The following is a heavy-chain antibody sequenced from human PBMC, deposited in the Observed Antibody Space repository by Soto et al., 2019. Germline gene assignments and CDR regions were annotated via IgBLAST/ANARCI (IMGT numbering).Heavy chain of an antibody. CDR1: GFTFSSYG. CDR3: AKVVGRRSDYDYYGMDV. CDR2: ISYDGGNK. V-gene: IGHV3-30*18. D-gene: IGHD2-15*01. Sequence: QVQLVESGGGVVQPGRSLRLSCAASGFTFSSYGMHWVRQAPGKGLEWVAVISYDGGNKYYADSVKGRYTIFRDNSKNTLYLQMNSLRAEDTAVYYCAKVVGRRSDYDYYGMDVWGQGTTVTVSS. J-gene: IGHJ6*02.